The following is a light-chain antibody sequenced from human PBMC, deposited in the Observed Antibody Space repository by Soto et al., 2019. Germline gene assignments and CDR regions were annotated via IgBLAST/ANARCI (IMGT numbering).Light chain of an antibody. V-gene: IGKV3-15*01. CDR3: PHYNNWPFP. CDR2: DVS. J-gene: IGKJ5*01. CDR1: QGVTTN. Sequence: ILMTLSPATLSVSPGERVTLSCRAGQGVTTNFAWYQQKSGQSPRLLIYDVSSRATGVPSRFSGTGSETDFTLTISGLQSEDSAIYFCPHYNNWPFPFGQGTRLEIK.